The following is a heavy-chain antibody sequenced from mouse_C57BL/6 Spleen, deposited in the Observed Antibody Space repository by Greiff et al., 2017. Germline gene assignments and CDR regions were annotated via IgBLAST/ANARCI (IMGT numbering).Heavy chain of an antibody. CDR1: GFTFSDYY. Sequence: EVQLVESEGGLVQPGSSMKLSCTASGFTFSDYYMAWVRQVPEKGLEWVANINYDGSSTYYLDSLKSRFIISRDNAKNILYLQMSSLKSEDTATYYCARGEKGNYYAMDYWGQGTSVTVSS. J-gene: IGHJ4*01. CDR2: INYDGSST. V-gene: IGHV5-16*01. CDR3: ARGEKGNYYAMDY.